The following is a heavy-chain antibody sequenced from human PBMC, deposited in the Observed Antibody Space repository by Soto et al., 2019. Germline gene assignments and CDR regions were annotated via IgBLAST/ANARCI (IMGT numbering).Heavy chain of an antibody. Sequence: SETLSLTCTVSGGSISSSIYYWGWIRHPPGKGLEWIGSIYYSGSTYYNPSLKSRVTISVDTSKNQFSLKLSSVTAADTAVYYCARHQPYSSSWYGAFDIWGQGTMVTVSS. CDR2: IYYSGST. D-gene: IGHD6-13*01. V-gene: IGHV4-39*01. CDR1: GGSISSSIYY. CDR3: ARHQPYSSSWYGAFDI. J-gene: IGHJ3*02.